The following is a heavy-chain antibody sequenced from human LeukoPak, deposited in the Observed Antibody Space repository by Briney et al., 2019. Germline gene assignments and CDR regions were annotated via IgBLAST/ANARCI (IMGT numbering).Heavy chain of an antibody. CDR2: ISSSSSYI. V-gene: IGHV3-21*01. CDR3: ARGGEVTAILCY. CDR1: GFTFSSYS. J-gene: IGHJ4*02. D-gene: IGHD2-21*02. Sequence: GGSLRLSCAASGFTFSSYSMNWVRQAPAKGLEWVSSISSSSSYIYYADSVKGRFTISRDNAKNSLYLQMNSLRAEDTAVYYCARGGEVTAILCYWGQGTLATVSS.